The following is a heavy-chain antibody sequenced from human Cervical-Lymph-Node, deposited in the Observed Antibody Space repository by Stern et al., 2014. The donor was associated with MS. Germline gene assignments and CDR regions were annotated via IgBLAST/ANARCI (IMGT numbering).Heavy chain of an antibody. J-gene: IGHJ4*02. V-gene: IGHV1-18*01. CDR3: AREVYGDSRRFDS. CDR2: VSTYNGNT. D-gene: IGHD4-17*01. CDR1: GYIFSSYG. Sequence: QVQLVQSGPEVKKSGASVQVSCKASGYIFSSYGINWVRQAPGHGLEWMGWVSTYNGNTNYAQKFQDRVTMTTDTSTNTAYMELRSLRSDDTAVYYCAREVYGDSRRFDSWGQGTLVTVSS.